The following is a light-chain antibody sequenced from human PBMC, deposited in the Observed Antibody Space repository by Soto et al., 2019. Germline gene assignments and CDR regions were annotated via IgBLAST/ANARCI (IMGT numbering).Light chain of an antibody. Sequence: EIVLTQSPATLSLSPGERATLSCRASQSVRNNLGWYQQKPGQAPRLLIYDASNRATDIPARFSGSGSGTDFTLTINSLEPEDFAVYYCQQRSNWPLTFGQGTKLEIK. V-gene: IGKV3-11*01. CDR2: DAS. CDR1: QSVRNN. CDR3: QQRSNWPLT. J-gene: IGKJ2*01.